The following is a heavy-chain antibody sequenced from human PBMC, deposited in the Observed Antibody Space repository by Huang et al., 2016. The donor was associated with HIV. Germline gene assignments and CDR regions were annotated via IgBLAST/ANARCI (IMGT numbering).Heavy chain of an antibody. J-gene: IGHJ4*02. V-gene: IGHV5-51*01. CDR1: GFSFTNYW. CDR2: IYPVDSDT. Sequence: EVQLAQSGPEVKKPGESLKITCKGSGFSFTNYWIGWVRQMPGNGLEWWGIIYPVDSDTKYRPSVQVQVTISADKSINTAYLQWSSLKASDTAMYYCVRSTSGYYYRTDYWGQGTLVTVSS. CDR3: VRSTSGYYYRTDY. D-gene: IGHD3-22*01.